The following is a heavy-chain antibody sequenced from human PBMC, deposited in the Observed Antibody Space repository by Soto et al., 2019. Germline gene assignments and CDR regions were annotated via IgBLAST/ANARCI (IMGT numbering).Heavy chain of an antibody. J-gene: IGHJ5*02. CDR3: ARVPTYYDILTGYHNWFEP. CDR2: IYYSGST. Sequence: SETLSLTCTVSGGSISSYYWSWIRQPPGKGLEWIGYIYYSGSTNYNPSLKSRVTISVDTSKNQFSLKLSSVTAADTAVYYCARVPTYYDILTGYHNWFEPWGQGTLVTVSS. V-gene: IGHV4-59*01. D-gene: IGHD3-9*01. CDR1: GGSISSYY.